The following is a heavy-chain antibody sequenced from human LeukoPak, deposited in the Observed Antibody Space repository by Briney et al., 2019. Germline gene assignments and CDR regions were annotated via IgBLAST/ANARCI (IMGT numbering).Heavy chain of an antibody. CDR1: GYTFTSYD. D-gene: IGHD5-18*01. Sequence: GASVKVSCKASGYTFTSYDINWVRQATGQGVEWMGWMKPNSGNTGYAQKFQGRVTITRNTSISTAYMELSSLRSEDTAVYYCARGRTVDTAMVPGIYYFDYWGQGNRVTVSA. CDR2: MKPNSGNT. J-gene: IGHJ4*02. CDR3: ARGRTVDTAMVPGIYYFDY. V-gene: IGHV1-8*03.